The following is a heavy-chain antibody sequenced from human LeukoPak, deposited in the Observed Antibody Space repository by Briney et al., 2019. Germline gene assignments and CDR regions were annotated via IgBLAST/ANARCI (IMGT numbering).Heavy chain of an antibody. V-gene: IGHV3-53*01. Sequence: GGSLRLSCAAAGFTVSTAHMSWVRQAPGKGLEWVAISYSEECVATSYSGGTSQYAESVKCRFTISRDNYRHTLSLQMNSLRAEDTALYYCARVWELSFDHWGQGTLVTVSS. D-gene: IGHD1-26*01. CDR2: SYSEECVATSYSGGTS. CDR1: GFTVSTAH. CDR3: ARVWELSFDH. J-gene: IGHJ4*02.